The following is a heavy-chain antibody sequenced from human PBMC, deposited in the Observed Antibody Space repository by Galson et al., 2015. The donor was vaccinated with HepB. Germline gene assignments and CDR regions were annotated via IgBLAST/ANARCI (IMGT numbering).Heavy chain of an antibody. CDR1: GITVATNF. V-gene: IGHV3-66*01. CDR3: ARVSDWSYDY. Sequence: SLSLSCAASGITVATNFMSWVRRGPGGGLEWVSDTCIGGNTYYAHSVEGSFTISRDHSKNTLYLQMNSLRAEDTAVYYCARVSDWSYDYWGQGTLVTVSS. D-gene: IGHD2-21*01. J-gene: IGHJ4*02. CDR2: TCIGGNT.